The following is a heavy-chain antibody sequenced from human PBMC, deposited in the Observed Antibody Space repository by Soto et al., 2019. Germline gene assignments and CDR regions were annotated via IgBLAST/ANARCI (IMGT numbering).Heavy chain of an antibody. CDR3: ARMASFYCSGGSCYTTYGMDV. CDR2: ISYDGSNK. V-gene: IGHV3-30-3*01. CDR1: GFTFSSYA. J-gene: IGHJ6*02. D-gene: IGHD2-15*01. Sequence: GGSLRLSCAASGFTFSSYAMHWVRQAPGKGLEWVAVISYDGSNKYYADSVKGRFTISRDNSKNTLYLQMNSLRAEDTAVYYCARMASFYCSGGSCYTTYGMDVWGQGTTVTVSS.